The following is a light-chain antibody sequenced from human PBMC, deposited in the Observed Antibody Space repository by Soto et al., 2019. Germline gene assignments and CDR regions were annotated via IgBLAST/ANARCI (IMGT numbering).Light chain of an antibody. CDR2: DAS. V-gene: IGKV3-15*01. Sequence: ETVMTQSPATLSVSPGERATLSCRASQSVRSNLAWYQHKPGQAPRLLIYDASTRATGIPARFSGSGSGTGFTLTISSLQSEDFAVYYCQQYKNWPPKTFGQWTKGEIK. J-gene: IGKJ1*01. CDR1: QSVRSN. CDR3: QQYKNWPPKT.